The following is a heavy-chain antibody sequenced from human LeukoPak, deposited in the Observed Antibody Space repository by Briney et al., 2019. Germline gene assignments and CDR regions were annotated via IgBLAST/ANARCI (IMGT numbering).Heavy chain of an antibody. V-gene: IGHV4-39*01. CDR2: IYYSGST. D-gene: IGHD4-17*01. CDR3: ARLSNDYGDYAGYWYFDL. CDR1: GGSISSSSYY. Sequence: SETLSLTCTVSGGSISSSSYYWGWIRQPPGKGLERIGSIYYSGSTYYNPSLKSRVTISVDTSKNQFSPKLSSVTAADTAVYYCARLSNDYGDYAGYWYFDLWGRGTLVTVSS. J-gene: IGHJ2*01.